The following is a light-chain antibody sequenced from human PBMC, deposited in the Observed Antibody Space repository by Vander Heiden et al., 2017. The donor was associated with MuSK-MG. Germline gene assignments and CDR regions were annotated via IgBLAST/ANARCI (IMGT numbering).Light chain of an antibody. CDR2: GVT. CDR1: NSDVGAYNF. V-gene: IGLV2-11*01. J-gene: IGLJ2*01. Sequence: QSALTQPRSVSGSPGQSVTISYTGTNSDVGAYNFVSWYQQHPGKAPKLMIYGVTKRPSGVPDRFSGSKSVNTASLTISGLQAEDDADYYCCSYAGSYVVFGGGTKLTVL. CDR3: CSYAGSYVV.